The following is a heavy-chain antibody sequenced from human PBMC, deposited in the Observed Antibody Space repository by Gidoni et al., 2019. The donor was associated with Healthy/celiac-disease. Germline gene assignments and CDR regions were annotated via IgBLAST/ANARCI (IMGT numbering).Heavy chain of an antibody. V-gene: IGHV3-21*01. CDR3: ASSITIFGVVMGVDY. CDR2: ISSSSSYI. J-gene: IGHJ4*02. CDR1: GFTFSSYS. Sequence: EVQLVESGGGLVKPGGSLRLSCAASGFTFSSYSMNWVRQAPGKGLEWVSSISSSSSYIYYADSVKGRFTISRDNAKNSLYLQMNSLRAEDTAVYYCASSITIFGVVMGVDYWGQGTLVTVSS. D-gene: IGHD3-3*01.